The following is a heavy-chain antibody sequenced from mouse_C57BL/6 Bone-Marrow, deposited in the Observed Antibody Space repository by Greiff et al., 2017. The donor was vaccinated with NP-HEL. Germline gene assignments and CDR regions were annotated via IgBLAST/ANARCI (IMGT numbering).Heavy chain of an antibody. CDR1: GYTFTSYW. V-gene: IGHV1-50*01. J-gene: IGHJ3*01. CDR3: AVTGTGAWFAY. Sequence: QVQLQQPGAELVKPGASVKLSCKASGYTFTSYWMQWVKQRPGQGLEWIGEIDPSDSYTNYNQKFKGQATLTVDTPSSTAYMQLSSLTSEDSAVYYCAVTGTGAWFAYWGQGTLVTVSA. D-gene: IGHD4-1*01. CDR2: IDPSDSYT.